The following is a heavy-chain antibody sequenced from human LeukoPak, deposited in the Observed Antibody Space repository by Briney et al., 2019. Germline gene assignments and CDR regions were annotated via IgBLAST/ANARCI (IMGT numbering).Heavy chain of an antibody. CDR2: IYTSGST. Sequence: SETLSLTCTVSGGSISSGSYYWSWIRQPAGTGLEWIGRIYTSGSTNYNPSLKSRVTISVDTSKNQFSLKLSSVTAADTAVYYCAREPTYYYDSSGYPQGIFDYWGQGTLVTVSS. CDR1: GGSISSGSYY. CDR3: AREPTYYYDSSGYPQGIFDY. J-gene: IGHJ4*02. D-gene: IGHD3-22*01. V-gene: IGHV4-61*02.